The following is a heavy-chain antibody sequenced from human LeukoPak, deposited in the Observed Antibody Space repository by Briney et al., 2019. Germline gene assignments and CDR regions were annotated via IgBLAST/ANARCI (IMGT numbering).Heavy chain of an antibody. Sequence: ASVKVSCKVSGYTRTELSMHWVRQAPGKGLEWMGGFDPEDGETIYAQKFQGRVTMTEDTSTDTAYMELSSLRSEDTAVYYCATGGDEEGSPQIYYFDYWGQGTLVTVSS. V-gene: IGHV1-24*01. CDR2: FDPEDGET. D-gene: IGHD3-10*01. CDR3: ATGGDEEGSPQIYYFDY. J-gene: IGHJ4*02. CDR1: GYTRTELS.